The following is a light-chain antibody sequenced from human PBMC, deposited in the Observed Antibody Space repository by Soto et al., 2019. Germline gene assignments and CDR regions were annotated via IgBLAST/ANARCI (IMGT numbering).Light chain of an antibody. CDR1: QSVYNNY. V-gene: IGKV3-20*01. Sequence: EVVLTQSPGTLSLSPGETATLSCRTSQSVYNNYLAWYQHKPGQAPRLLIHGASSRATDVPDRFSASGSGTEFTLTIRRLEPVDFAVYYCQQFTFSMWTFGQGTRVEV. J-gene: IGKJ1*01. CDR2: GAS. CDR3: QQFTFSMWT.